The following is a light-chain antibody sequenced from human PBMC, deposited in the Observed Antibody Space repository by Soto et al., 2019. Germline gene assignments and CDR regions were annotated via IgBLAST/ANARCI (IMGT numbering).Light chain of an antibody. Sequence: QSVLIQPPSVSGSPGQSVTISCTGTSSDVGSYDYVSWYQQHPGTVPKPMIYNVNTQPSGVPDRFSGSKSGNTASLTISGLQSEDEADYYCSSHTSGSTRVFGTGTKVTVL. CDR2: NVN. J-gene: IGLJ1*01. CDR3: SSHTSGSTRV. V-gene: IGLV2-18*02. CDR1: SSDVGSYDY.